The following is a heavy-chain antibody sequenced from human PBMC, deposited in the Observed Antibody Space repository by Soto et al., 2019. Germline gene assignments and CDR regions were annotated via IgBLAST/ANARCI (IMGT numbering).Heavy chain of an antibody. CDR3: AKGNADYYGSGSYDY. Sequence: GGSLRLSCAASGFTFSSYAMSWVRQAPGKGLEWVSAISGSGGSTYYADSVKGRFTISRDNSKNTLYLQMNSLRAEDTAVYYCAKGNADYYGSGSYDYWGQGTLVTVSS. CDR1: GFTFSSYA. V-gene: IGHV3-23*01. CDR2: ISGSGGST. J-gene: IGHJ4*02. D-gene: IGHD3-10*01.